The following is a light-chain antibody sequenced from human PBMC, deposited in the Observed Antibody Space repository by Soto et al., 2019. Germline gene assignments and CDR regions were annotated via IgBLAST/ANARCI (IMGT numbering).Light chain of an antibody. CDR3: QQYGSAPPYT. CDR2: GAS. CDR1: QSVSSSY. Sequence: EIVLTQSQGTLSLSPGERATLSCRASQSVSSSYLAWYQQKPGQAPMLLIYGASSRATGIPDRFSGSGSGIDFPLTISRLEHEDSAVYYCQQYGSAPPYTFGQGTKLEIK. V-gene: IGKV3-20*01. J-gene: IGKJ2*01.